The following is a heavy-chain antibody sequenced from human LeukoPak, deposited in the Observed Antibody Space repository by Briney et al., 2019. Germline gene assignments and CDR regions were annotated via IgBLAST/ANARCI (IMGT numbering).Heavy chain of an antibody. CDR2: IYYSGGT. V-gene: IGHV4-59*01. CDR3: ARDLYDFWSGYRNAFDI. CDR1: GGAISSYY. D-gene: IGHD3-3*01. Sequence: SDTLSLPCSVSGGAISSYYWTWIRQPPEKALEWLGYIYYSGGTNYNRSLKSRVNISVDTSKNQFSLKLSSVTAADTDVYYCARDLYDFWSGYRNAFDIWGQGTMVTVSS. J-gene: IGHJ3*02.